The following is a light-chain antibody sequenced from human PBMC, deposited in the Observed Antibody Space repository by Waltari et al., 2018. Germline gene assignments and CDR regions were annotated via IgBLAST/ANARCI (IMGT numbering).Light chain of an antibody. V-gene: IGLV2-14*03. J-gene: IGLJ1*01. Sequence: QSALTQPASVSGSPGQSITISCTGTASDIGNYDHVSWYQQHPGKAPKLTIYDVANRPSGVSDRCSGSQSGNTASLTISGLQAEDEADYYCKSFTNRLTYVFGSGTKVSV. CDR3: KSFTNRLTYV. CDR1: ASDIGNYDH. CDR2: DVA.